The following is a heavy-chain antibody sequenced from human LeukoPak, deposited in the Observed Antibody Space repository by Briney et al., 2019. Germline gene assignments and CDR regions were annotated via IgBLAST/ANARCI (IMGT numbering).Heavy chain of an antibody. V-gene: IGHV1-2*02. J-gene: IGHJ5*02. CDR3: ARAVGATRKNWFDP. Sequence: ASVKVSCKASGYTFTGYYMHWVRQAPGQGLEWMGWINPNSGGTNYAQKFQGRVTMTRDTSISTAYMELSRLRSDDTAVYYCARAVGATRKNWFDPWGQGTLVTVSS. D-gene: IGHD1-26*01. CDR1: GYTFTGYY. CDR2: INPNSGGT.